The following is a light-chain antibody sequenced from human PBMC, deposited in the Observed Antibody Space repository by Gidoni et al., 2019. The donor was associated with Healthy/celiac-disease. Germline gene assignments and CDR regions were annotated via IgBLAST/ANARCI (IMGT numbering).Light chain of an antibody. CDR3: QQYDSSPVT. V-gene: IGKV3-20*01. J-gene: IGKJ2*01. Sequence: ELVLPQSPGTLSLFPGESATLSCRASQSVSSSYLTWYQQKPGQAPRLLIYGASSRATGIPDRFSGSGSGTDFTLTISRLEPEDFAVYYCQQYDSSPVTFGQGTKLEIK. CDR2: GAS. CDR1: QSVSSSY.